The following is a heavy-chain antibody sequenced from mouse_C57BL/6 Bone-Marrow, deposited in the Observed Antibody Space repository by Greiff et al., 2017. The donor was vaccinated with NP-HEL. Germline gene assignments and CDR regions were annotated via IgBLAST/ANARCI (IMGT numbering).Heavy chain of an antibody. CDR1: GFSLSTFGMG. CDR3: ARIAPPNYYGSSYWYFDV. V-gene: IGHV8-8*01. J-gene: IGHJ1*03. D-gene: IGHD1-1*01. Sequence: QVTLKESGPGILQPSQTLSLTCSFSGFSLSTFGMGVGWIRQPSGKGLEWLAHIWWDDDKYYNPALKSRLTISKDTSKNQVFLTIANVDTADTATYYCARIAPPNYYGSSYWYFDVWGTGTTVTVSS. CDR2: IWWDDDK.